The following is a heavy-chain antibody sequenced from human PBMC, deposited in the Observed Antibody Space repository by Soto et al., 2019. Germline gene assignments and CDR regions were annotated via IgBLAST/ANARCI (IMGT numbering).Heavy chain of an antibody. CDR1: GGSISSSNW. D-gene: IGHD2-2*02. J-gene: IGHJ4*02. V-gene: IGHV4-4*02. CDR3: ARLGYQLLYAHFDY. CDR2: IYHSGST. Sequence: SETLSLTCAVSGGSISSSNWWSWVRQPPGKGLEWIGEIYHSGSTNYNPSLKSRVTISVDKSKNQFSLKLSSVTAADTAVYYCARLGYQLLYAHFDYWGQGTLVTVSS.